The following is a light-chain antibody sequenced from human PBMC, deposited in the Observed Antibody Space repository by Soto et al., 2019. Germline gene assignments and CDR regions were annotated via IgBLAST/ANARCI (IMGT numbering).Light chain of an antibody. CDR3: QQYYSTPPA. CDR2: WAS. J-gene: IGKJ5*01. CDR1: QSVLYSSNNKNY. V-gene: IGKV4-1*01. Sequence: DIVMTQSPDSLAVSLGERATINCKSSQSVLYSSNNKNYLAWYQQKPGQPPKLLIYWASTRESGVPDRFSGXXXXXXXXXXXXSLQAEDVAVYYCQQYYSTPPAFGQGTRLEIK.